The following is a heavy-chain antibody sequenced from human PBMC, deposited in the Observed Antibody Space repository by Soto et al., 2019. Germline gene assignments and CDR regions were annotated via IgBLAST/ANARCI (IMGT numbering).Heavy chain of an antibody. J-gene: IGHJ3*02. CDR2: IYHSGLI. Sequence: QVQLQESGPGLVKPSGTLSLTCADSSGSISSHNWWNWVRQPPGKELEWIGEIYHSGLIKYNPSLKSRVTISVDKSKNQFSLNLTSVTAADTAVYYCARERLTGGGAFDIWGQGTMVTVSS. D-gene: IGHD1-1*01. V-gene: IGHV4-4*02. CDR3: ARERLTGGGAFDI. CDR1: SGSISSHNW.